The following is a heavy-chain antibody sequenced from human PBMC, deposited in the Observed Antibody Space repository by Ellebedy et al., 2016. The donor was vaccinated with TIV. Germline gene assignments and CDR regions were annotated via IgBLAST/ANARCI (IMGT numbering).Heavy chain of an antibody. D-gene: IGHD6-19*01. CDR1: GYTFTSYG. CDR3: ARDLVVGSAVAGPEI. Sequence: ASVKVSCXASGYTFTSYGINWVRQAPGQGLEWMGIINAGAGNTNYAQRFQGRITMARDSSTSTVFMELRSLTSEDTAVYYCARDLVVGSAVAGPEIWGQGTLVTVSS. V-gene: IGHV1-46*01. J-gene: IGHJ4*02. CDR2: INAGAGNT.